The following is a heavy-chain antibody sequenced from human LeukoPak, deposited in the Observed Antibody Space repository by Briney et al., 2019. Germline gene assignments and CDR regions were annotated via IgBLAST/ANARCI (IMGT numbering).Heavy chain of an antibody. CDR1: GFTFSSYS. J-gene: IGHJ4*02. V-gene: IGHV3-21*01. CDR2: ISSSSSYI. Sequence: GGSLRLSCAASGFTFSSYSMNWVRQAPGEGLEWVSSISSSSSYIYYADSVKGRFTISRGNAKNSLYLQMNSLRAEDTAVYYCARDGRVTVGATRYGYWGQGTLVTVSS. D-gene: IGHD1-26*01. CDR3: ARDGRVTVGATRYGY.